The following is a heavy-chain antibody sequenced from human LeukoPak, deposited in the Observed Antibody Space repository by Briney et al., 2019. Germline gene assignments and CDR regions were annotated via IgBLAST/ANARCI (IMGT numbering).Heavy chain of an antibody. CDR1: GFTFSSFA. CDR2: ISGSGATT. Sequence: GGSLRLSCAASGFTFSSFAMSWVRQAPGKGLEWVSVISGSGATTYYADSVKGRFTISRVNSKNTLYLQMNSLRADDTAVYYCAKAHFRRDYWGQGTLVTVSS. J-gene: IGHJ4*02. CDR3: AKAHFRRDY. V-gene: IGHV3-23*01. D-gene: IGHD2/OR15-2a*01.